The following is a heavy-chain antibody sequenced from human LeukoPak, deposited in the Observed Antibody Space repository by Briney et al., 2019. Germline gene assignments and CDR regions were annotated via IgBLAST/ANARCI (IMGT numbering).Heavy chain of an antibody. CDR1: GYTFTRYG. CDR2: ISAYNGNT. D-gene: IGHD3-3*01. CDR3: ARGGTIFGVAGRYYYMDA. Sequence: ASVKVSCKASGYTFTRYGISLVRQAPGQGLEWMGWISAYNGNTNYAQKLQGRVTMTTDTSTSTAYMELRSLRSDDTAVYYCARGGTIFGVAGRYYYMDAWGKGTTVTVSS. J-gene: IGHJ6*03. V-gene: IGHV1-18*01.